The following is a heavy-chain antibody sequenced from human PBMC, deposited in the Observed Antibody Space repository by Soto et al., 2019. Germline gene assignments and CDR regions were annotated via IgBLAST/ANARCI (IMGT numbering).Heavy chain of an antibody. CDR1: SGSINSDDYY. D-gene: IGHD5-12*01. Sequence: SETLSLTCTVSSGSINSDDYYWTWIRQPPGKGLEWIGYISYSGSTYYNPSLKSRVAISIDTSKKQFSLRLTSVTAADTAVYYCARCYGYNFPLDHWGPASLATAP. J-gene: IGHJ4*02. CDR3: ARCYGYNFPLDH. CDR2: ISYSGST. V-gene: IGHV4-30-4*01.